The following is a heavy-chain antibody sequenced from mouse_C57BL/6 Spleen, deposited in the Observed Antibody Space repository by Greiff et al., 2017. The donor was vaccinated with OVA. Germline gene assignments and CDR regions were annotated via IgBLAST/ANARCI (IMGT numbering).Heavy chain of an antibody. CDR1: GFSLTSYG. J-gene: IGHJ2*01. Sequence: VKLMESGPGLVAPSQSLSITCTVSGFSLTSYGVHWVRQPPGKGLEWLVVIWSDGSTTYNSALKSRLSISKDNSKSQVFLKMNSLQTDDTAMYYCARHEENGHYCDYWGQGTTLTVSS. CDR3: ARHEENGHYCDY. CDR2: IWSDGST. D-gene: IGHD1-1*02. V-gene: IGHV2-6-1*01.